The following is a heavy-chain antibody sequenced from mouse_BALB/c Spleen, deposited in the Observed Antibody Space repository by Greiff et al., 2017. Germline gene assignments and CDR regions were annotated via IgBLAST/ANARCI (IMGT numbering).Heavy chain of an antibody. V-gene: IGHV5-6-5*01. CDR3: ARWGYYGSRAMDY. J-gene: IGHJ4*01. D-gene: IGHD1-1*01. CDR2: ISSGGST. Sequence: EVQRAESGGGLVKPGGSLKLSCAASGFTFSSYAMSWVRQTPEKRLEWVASISSGGSTYYPDSVKGRFTISRDNARNILYLQMSSLRSEDTAMYYCARWGYYGSRAMDYWGQGTSVTVSS. CDR1: GFTFSSYA.